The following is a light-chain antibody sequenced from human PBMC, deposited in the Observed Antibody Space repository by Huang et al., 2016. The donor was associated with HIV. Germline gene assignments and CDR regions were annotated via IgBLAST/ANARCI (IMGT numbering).Light chain of an antibody. CDR2: DAS. CDR1: QDITHY. CDR3: QQYHDFPYT. V-gene: IGKV1-33*01. Sequence: DIQMTQSPSSLSASVGDRVTITCQASQDITHYFNWYQQKPGKAPKLLIYDASNLQNGVPSRFSATGSETHFTFTITSLQPEDIATYYCQQYHDFPYTFGQGTKLQIK. J-gene: IGKJ2*01.